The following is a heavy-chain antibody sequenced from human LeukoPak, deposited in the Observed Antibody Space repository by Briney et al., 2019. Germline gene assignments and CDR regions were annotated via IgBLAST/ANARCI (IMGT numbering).Heavy chain of an antibody. CDR2: ISGSGAYT. D-gene: IGHD6-13*01. CDR1: GFTFSNYA. J-gene: IGHJ4*02. Sequence: GGSLRLSCAASGFTFSNYAMSWVRQAPGKGLEWVSAISGSGAYTYYADSVKGRLTISRDNSKNTLYLQMNSLRAEDTAVYYCAKDDGLAAAGTSFDYWGQGTLVTVSS. CDR3: AKDDGLAAAGTSFDY. V-gene: IGHV3-23*01.